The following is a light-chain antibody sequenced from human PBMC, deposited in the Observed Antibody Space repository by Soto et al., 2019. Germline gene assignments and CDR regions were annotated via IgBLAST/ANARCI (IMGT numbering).Light chain of an antibody. CDR2: ATS. J-gene: IGKJ4*01. Sequence: DIQMTQSPSSLSASVGDRVTITCRASQTIINYLNWYQHQPGKAPRILIYATSNLESGVSSRFSGSGSGTDFTLTISCLQSEDFATYYCQQYYSYPLTFGGGTKVDIK. CDR1: QTIINY. V-gene: IGKV1-16*01. CDR3: QQYYSYPLT.